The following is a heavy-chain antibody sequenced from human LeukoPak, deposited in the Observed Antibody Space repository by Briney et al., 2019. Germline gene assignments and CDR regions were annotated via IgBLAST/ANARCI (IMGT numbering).Heavy chain of an antibody. V-gene: IGHV4-31*11. CDR2: IYYSGST. J-gene: IGHJ3*02. Sequence: PSETLSLTCAVYGGSFSGYYWNWIRQHPGKGLEWIGYIYYSGSTCYNPSLKSRVTISVDTSKNQFSLKLSSVTAADTAVYYCARGDYVMAFDIWGQGTMVTVSS. D-gene: IGHD4-17*01. CDR1: GGSFSGYY. CDR3: ARGDYVMAFDI.